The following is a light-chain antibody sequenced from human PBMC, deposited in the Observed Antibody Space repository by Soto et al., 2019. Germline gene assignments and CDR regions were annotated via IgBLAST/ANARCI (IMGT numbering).Light chain of an antibody. V-gene: IGKV3-15*01. CDR3: QQYNSWPPGRPFGLYT. CDR2: GAS. CDR1: QSVSSN. Sequence: EIVMTQSPATLSVSPGERATLSCRASQSVSSNLAWYQQKPGQAPRLLIYGASTRATGIPARFSGSGSGTEFTLTISSLQSEDFAVYYCQQYNSWPPGRPFGLYTFGQGTKLEIK. J-gene: IGKJ2*01.